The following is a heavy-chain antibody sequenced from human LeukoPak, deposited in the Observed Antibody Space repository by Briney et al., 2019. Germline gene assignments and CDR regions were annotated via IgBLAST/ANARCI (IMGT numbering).Heavy chain of an antibody. CDR3: AWGRMGGGYYFDY. V-gene: IGHV1-69*05. Sequence: VASVKVSCKASGGTFSSYAISWVRQAPGQGLEWMGRIIPIFGTANYAQKFQGRVTITTDESMSTAYMELSSLRSEDTAVYYCAWGRMGGGYYFDYWGQGTLVTVSS. CDR2: IIPIFGTA. D-gene: IGHD3-16*01. CDR1: GGTFSSYA. J-gene: IGHJ4*02.